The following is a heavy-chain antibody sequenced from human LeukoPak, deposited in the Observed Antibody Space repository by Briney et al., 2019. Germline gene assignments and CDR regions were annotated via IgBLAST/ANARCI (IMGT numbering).Heavy chain of an antibody. Sequence: GGSLRLSCAASGFTFDDYAMHWVRQAPGKGLEWVSGISWNSGSIGYADSVKGRFTISRDNAKNSLYLQMKSLRAEDTAVYYCARKKSGSYGYFDLWGRGTLVTVSS. V-gene: IGHV3-9*01. CDR1: GFTFDDYA. CDR2: ISWNSGSI. CDR3: ARKKSGSYGYFDL. J-gene: IGHJ2*01. D-gene: IGHD1-26*01.